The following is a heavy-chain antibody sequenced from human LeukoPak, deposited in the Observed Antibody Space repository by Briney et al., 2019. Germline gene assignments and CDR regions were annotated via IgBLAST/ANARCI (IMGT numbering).Heavy chain of an antibody. V-gene: IGHV4-59*01. D-gene: IGHD3-22*01. J-gene: IGHJ3*02. CDR2: IYYSGST. CDR1: GGSISSYY. Sequence: PSETLSLTCTVSGGSISSYYWSWIRQPPGKGLEWIGYIYYSGSTNYNPSLKSRVTISVDTSKNQFSLKLSSVTAADTAVYYCARDRGYYDSSGYYPLAFDIWGQGTVVTVSS. CDR3: ARDRGYYDSSGYYPLAFDI.